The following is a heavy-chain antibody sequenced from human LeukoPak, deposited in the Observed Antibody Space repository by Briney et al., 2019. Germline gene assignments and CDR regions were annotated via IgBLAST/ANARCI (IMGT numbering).Heavy chain of an antibody. CDR1: GFAFSSYA. V-gene: IGHV3-23*01. J-gene: IGHJ4*02. Sequence: GGSLRLSCAASGFAFSSYAMRWVRQAPGKGLEWVSAISGSGGSTYYADSVKGRFTISRDNSKNTLYLQMNSLRAEDTAVYYCAKDYDILTGYPNYFDYWGQGTLVTVSS. CDR2: ISGSGGST. CDR3: AKDYDILTGYPNYFDY. D-gene: IGHD3-9*01.